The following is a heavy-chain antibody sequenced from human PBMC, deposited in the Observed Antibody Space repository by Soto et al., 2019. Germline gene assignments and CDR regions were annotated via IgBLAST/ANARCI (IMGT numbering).Heavy chain of an antibody. CDR1: GFTFSSKS. D-gene: IGHD3-9*01. CDR3: VLRAGDY. V-gene: IGHV3-23*01. Sequence: EVQLMESGGGVARPGGSLRLSCATSGFTFSSKSMNWVRQVPGKRLEWVSRIGAGDATTYYKDSVEGRFPIARDDAKGTLYLQMNSLKVEYTAIYFCVLRAGDYWGQGTLVTVSS. J-gene: IGHJ4*02. CDR2: IGAGDATT.